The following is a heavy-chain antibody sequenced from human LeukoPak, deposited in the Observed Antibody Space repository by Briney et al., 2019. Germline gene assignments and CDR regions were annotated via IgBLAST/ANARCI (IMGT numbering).Heavy chain of an antibody. D-gene: IGHD4-17*01. Sequence: SETLSLTYTVSGGSISSSNYYWGWIRQPPGKGLEWIGSFNYSGSTYYNPSLKSRVAISVDTSKNQFSLKLNSVTAADTAVYYCARLYYGDSNFDYWGQGTLVTVSS. CDR1: GGSISSSNYY. CDR3: ARLYYGDSNFDY. CDR2: FNYSGST. J-gene: IGHJ4*02. V-gene: IGHV4-39*01.